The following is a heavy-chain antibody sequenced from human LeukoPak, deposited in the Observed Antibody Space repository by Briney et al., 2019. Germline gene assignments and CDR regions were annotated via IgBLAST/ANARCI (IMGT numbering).Heavy chain of an antibody. CDR2: ISSSGRTI. V-gene: IGHV3-11*04. J-gene: IGHJ3*02. Sequence: GGSLRLSCAASGFTFSDYYMSWIRQAPGKGLEWVSYISSSGRTIYYADSVKGRFTISRDNAKNSLYLQMNSLRAEDTAVYYCAGYSSGWFGAFDIWGQGTMVTVSS. CDR3: AGYSSGWFGAFDI. D-gene: IGHD6-19*01. CDR1: GFTFSDYY.